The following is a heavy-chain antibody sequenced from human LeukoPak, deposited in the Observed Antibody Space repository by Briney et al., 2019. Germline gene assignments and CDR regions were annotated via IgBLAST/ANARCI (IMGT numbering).Heavy chain of an antibody. CDR2: ISGSSSTI. J-gene: IGHJ6*03. Sequence: GGSLRLSCAASGFTFSSYSMNWVRQAPGKGLEWVSYISGSSSTIYYADSVKGRFTISRDNAKNSLYLQMNSLRAEDTAVYYCARSDIVVVPAAEAYYYYYYMDVWGKGTTVTVSS. V-gene: IGHV3-48*04. CDR1: GFTFSSYS. D-gene: IGHD2-2*01. CDR3: ARSDIVVVPAAEAYYYYYYMDV.